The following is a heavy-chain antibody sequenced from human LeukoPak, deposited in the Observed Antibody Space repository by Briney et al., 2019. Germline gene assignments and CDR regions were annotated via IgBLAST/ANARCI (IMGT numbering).Heavy chain of an antibody. J-gene: IGHJ3*02. D-gene: IGHD3-3*01. CDR1: GFTFSSYS. CDR2: ISSSSSTI. CDR3: ARDRAIFGVVIIPATDALDI. V-gene: IGHV3-48*01. Sequence: GGSLRLSCAASGFTFSSYSMNWVRQAPGKGLEWVSYISSSSSTIYYADSVKGRFTISRDNAKNSLYLQMNSLRAEDTAVYYCARDRAIFGVVIIPATDALDIWGQGTMVTVSS.